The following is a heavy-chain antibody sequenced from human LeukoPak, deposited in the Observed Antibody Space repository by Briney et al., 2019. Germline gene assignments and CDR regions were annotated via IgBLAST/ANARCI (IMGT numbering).Heavy chain of an antibody. CDR3: AKDLVIKWTTVTPGNFDY. D-gene: IGHD4-17*01. V-gene: IGHV3-23*01. Sequence: PGGSMRLACAASGFTFSSYAMSWVRQAPGKGLEWVSAISGSGGSTYYADSVKGRFTISRDNSKNTLYLQMNSLRAEDTAVYYCAKDLVIKWTTVTPGNFDYWGQGTLVTVSS. J-gene: IGHJ4*02. CDR1: GFTFSSYA. CDR2: ISGSGGST.